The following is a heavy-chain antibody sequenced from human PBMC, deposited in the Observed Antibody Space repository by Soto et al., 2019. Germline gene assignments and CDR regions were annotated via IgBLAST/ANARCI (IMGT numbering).Heavy chain of an antibody. Sequence: GGSLRLSCAASGVTFSRYWMDWVRQAPRKGLEWVSSIKNDGSEQYYADSVKGRFIISRDNAKNTLYLQMNSLRAEDTAVYYCARQYSSRYYYYYYGMDVWGQGTTVTVSS. CDR3: ARQYSSRYYYYYYGMDV. CDR2: IKNDGSEQ. J-gene: IGHJ6*02. CDR1: GVTFSRYW. V-gene: IGHV3-7*01. D-gene: IGHD6-13*01.